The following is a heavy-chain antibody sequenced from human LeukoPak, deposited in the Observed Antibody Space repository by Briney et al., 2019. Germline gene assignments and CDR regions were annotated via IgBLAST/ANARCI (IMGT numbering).Heavy chain of an antibody. D-gene: IGHD4-17*01. CDR1: GGSINGYY. V-gene: IGHV4-59*08. Sequence: SETLSLTCTVSGGSINGYYWSWIRQPPGKGLEWIGYIYYSVNTNYNPSLKSRVTIVGDTSKNQFSLKLSSVTAADTAVYYCARHQRDYGDYVPRYMDVWGKGTTLTVSS. CDR3: ARHQRDYGDYVPRYMDV. J-gene: IGHJ6*03. CDR2: IYYSVNT.